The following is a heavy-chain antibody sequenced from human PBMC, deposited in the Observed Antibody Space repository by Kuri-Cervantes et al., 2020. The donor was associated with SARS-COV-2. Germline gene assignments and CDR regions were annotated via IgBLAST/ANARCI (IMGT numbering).Heavy chain of an antibody. Sequence: GGSLRLSCAASGFTFSSYAMHWVRQAPGKGLEWVAVISYDGSNKYYADSVKGRFTVSRDSAKNSLYLQMNNLRGEDTAVYYCARVAGEGPIYYYYMDVWGKGITVTVSS. D-gene: IGHD2-21*01. CDR3: ARVAGEGPIYYYYMDV. CDR1: GFTFSSYA. CDR2: ISYDGSNK. J-gene: IGHJ6*03. V-gene: IGHV3-30-3*01.